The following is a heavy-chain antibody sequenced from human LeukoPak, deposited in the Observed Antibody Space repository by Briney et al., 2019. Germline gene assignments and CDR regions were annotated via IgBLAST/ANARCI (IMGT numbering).Heavy chain of an antibody. CDR2: ISAYYGNT. CDR3: ARDRAGSGSLRY. J-gene: IGHJ4*02. V-gene: IGHV1-18*01. Sequence: ASVNVRCKAAGCAFTSYGISWVGEATGQGMEWMGWISAYYGNTNYAQKRQGGVTMTTDTSTSTAYMELRSLRSDDTDVSYCARDRAGSGSLRYWGQGTLVTVSS. CDR1: GCAFTSYG. D-gene: IGHD3-22*01.